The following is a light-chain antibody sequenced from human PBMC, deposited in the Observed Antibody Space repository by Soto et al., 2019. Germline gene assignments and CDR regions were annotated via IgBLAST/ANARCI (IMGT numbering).Light chain of an antibody. Sequence: DIQLTQSPSFLSASLGDRVTITCRASQGISSYLAWYQQKPGKAPKXMIYAASTLQSGVPSRFSGSGSGTELTLTISSLQPEDVATYYCQQPNSYPITLGQGTRLEI. CDR2: AAS. J-gene: IGKJ5*01. CDR1: QGISSY. CDR3: QQPNSYPIT. V-gene: IGKV1-9*01.